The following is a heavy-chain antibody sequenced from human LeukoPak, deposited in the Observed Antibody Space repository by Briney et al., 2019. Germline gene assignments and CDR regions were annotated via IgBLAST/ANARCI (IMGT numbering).Heavy chain of an antibody. CDR2: IYHSGST. D-gene: IGHD1-26*01. J-gene: IGHJ4*02. V-gene: IGHV4-39*07. CDR1: GGSLSSSSYY. Sequence: PSEPLSLTCTVSGGSLSSSSYYWGWIRQPPGKGLEWIGSIYHSGSTNYSPSLKSRVTISVDTSKSQFSLILSSVTAADTGVYYCARSGSQYYFHYWGQGTLVTVSS. CDR3: ARSGSQYYFHY.